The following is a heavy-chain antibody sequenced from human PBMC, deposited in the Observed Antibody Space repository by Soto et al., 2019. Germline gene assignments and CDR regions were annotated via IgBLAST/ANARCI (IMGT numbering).Heavy chain of an antibody. D-gene: IGHD6-25*01. J-gene: IGHJ6*02. Sequence: QVQLQQWGAGLLKPSETLSLTCAVYGGSFSGYYWSWIRQPPGKGLEWIGEINHSGSTNYNPSLKRRVTISVDTSKNQFSLKLSFVTAADTAVYYCARVSGRYHYGMDVWGQGTPVTVSS. CDR1: GGSFSGYY. V-gene: IGHV4-34*01. CDR3: ARVSGRYHYGMDV. CDR2: INHSGST.